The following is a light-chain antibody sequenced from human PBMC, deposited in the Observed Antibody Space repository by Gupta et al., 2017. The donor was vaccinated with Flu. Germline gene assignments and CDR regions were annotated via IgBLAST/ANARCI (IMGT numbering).Light chain of an antibody. V-gene: IGLV1-40*01. J-gene: IGLJ3*02. CDR3: QSYDISLRGWV. CDR2: GNT. CDR1: SSNGGAGYD. Sequence: QSVLTQPPSVSGAPGQRFTSDCSGTSSNGGAGYDVHWYQQLPGTAPKLLIYGNTNRPAGVPDRFSGSKSGTSASLAIAGLQAEDEAEYYCQSYDISLRGWVFGGGTKLTVL.